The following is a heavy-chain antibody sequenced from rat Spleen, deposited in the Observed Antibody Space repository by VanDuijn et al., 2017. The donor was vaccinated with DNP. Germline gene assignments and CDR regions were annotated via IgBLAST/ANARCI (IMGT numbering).Heavy chain of an antibody. CDR1: GFTFSNYG. J-gene: IGHJ2*01. V-gene: IGHV5-27*01. D-gene: IGHD5-1*01. CDR2: ISTSGGST. Sequence: EVQLVESGGGLVQPGRSLKLSCAASGFTFSNYGMAWVRQAPKKGLEWVATISTSGGSTYYRDSVKGRFTISRDNAKSTLYLQMDSLRSEDTATYYCTTGLGEGYWGQGVMVTVSS. CDR3: TTGLGEGY.